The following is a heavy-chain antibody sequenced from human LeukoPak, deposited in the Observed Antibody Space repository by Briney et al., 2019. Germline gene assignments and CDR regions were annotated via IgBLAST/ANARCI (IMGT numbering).Heavy chain of an antibody. J-gene: IGHJ4*02. Sequence: GGSLRLSCAASGFLFKTFGMNWVRQSPGKGLEWVALIRYDGNNEYYADSVKGRFTISRDNSKSTLYLQMNSLRDDDSAAYFCARVYLERLTAGYFDHWGQGTQVTVSP. CDR3: ARVYLERLTAGYFDH. CDR1: GFLFKTFG. D-gene: IGHD2-8*01. V-gene: IGHV3-30*02. CDR2: IRYDGNNE.